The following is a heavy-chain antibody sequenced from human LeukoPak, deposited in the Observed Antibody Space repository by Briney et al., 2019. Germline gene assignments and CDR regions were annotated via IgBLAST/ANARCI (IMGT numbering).Heavy chain of an antibody. CDR3: AISTYSNHRSGYYYRAFDI. V-gene: IGHV4-59*07. Sequence: TLSLTCTVACGSIGDYYWNLIRQPPGRGLERIGYIYYGGSTHYNPSLKSRLTTSVDTSKNQFSLSPRSVPAADPAVYYCAISTYSNHRSGYYYRAFDIWGQGTLVTVSP. CDR1: CGSIGDYY. D-gene: IGHD3-22*01. CDR2: IYYGGST. J-gene: IGHJ3*02.